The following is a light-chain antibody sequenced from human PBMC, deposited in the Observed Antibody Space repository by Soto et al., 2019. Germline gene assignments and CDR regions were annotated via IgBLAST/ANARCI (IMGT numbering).Light chain of an antibody. Sequence: EIVLTQSPATLSLSPGERATLSCRASQSVSSYLAWYQQKPGQAPRLLIYDTSKRATGIPARFSGSGSGTDFTLTLSSLEPEDFAVYYCQQRTSWPRSFTFGPGTKVDI. CDR1: QSVSSY. V-gene: IGKV3-11*01. J-gene: IGKJ3*01. CDR2: DTS. CDR3: QQRTSWPRSFT.